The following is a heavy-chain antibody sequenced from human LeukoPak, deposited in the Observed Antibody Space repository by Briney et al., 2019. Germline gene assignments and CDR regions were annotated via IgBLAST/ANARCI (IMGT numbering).Heavy chain of an antibody. J-gene: IGHJ3*02. CDR1: GYSISSGYY. V-gene: IGHV4-38-2*02. Sequence: SETLSLTCTVSGYSISSGYYWGWIRQPPWKGLEWIGSIYHSGSTYYNPSLKSRVTISVDTSKNQFSLKLSSVTAADTAVYYCARPFYDSSGYYLQLGAFDIWGQGTMVTVSS. CDR3: ARPFYDSSGYYLQLGAFDI. CDR2: IYHSGST. D-gene: IGHD3-22*01.